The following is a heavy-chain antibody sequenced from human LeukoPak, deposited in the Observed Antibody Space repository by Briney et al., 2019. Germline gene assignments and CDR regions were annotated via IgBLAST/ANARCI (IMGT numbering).Heavy chain of an antibody. D-gene: IGHD2-21*02. CDR3: ARGSDRSKAGDL. J-gene: IGHJ5*02. CDR2: IHPHGIF. Sequence: SETLSHTCAVHGGSCDDYYCSWIRQPPGKGLEWIGEIHPHGIFYYNSSLTSRVTISIDTSKSQFSLRLTSVTAADTAFYYCARGSDRSKAGDLWGQGSLVIVSS. CDR1: GGSCDDYY. V-gene: IGHV4-34*01.